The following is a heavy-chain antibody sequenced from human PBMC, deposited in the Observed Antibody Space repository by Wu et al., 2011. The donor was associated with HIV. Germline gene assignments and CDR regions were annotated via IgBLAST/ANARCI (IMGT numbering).Heavy chain of an antibody. CDR3: ARGVAATLLGPITYYGLDV. V-gene: IGHV1-69*18. CDR1: GGTFSSYA. D-gene: IGHD2-15*01. CDR2: IIPIFGTP. Sequence: QVQLVQSGAEVKKPGSSVKVSCKASGGTFSSYAINWVRQAPGQGLEWMGRIIPIFGTPNYAQKFQGRVTITADESTSTGYMELSSLRSEDTAMYYCARGVAATLLGPITYYGLDVWGQGTTVTVSS. J-gene: IGHJ6*02.